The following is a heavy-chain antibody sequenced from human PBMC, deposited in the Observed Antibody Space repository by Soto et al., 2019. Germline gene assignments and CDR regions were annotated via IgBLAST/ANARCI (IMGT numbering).Heavy chain of an antibody. CDR1: GFTFSDYY. CDR3: AIADKVWADGDWFDP. D-gene: IGHD3-10*01. Sequence: QVQLVESGGGLVKPGGSLRLSCAASGFTFSDYYMSWIRQAPGKGLEWVSYISSSGDTIHYAESVKGRFTVSRDNAKHSLYLQMNSLRADDTAVYYCAIADKVWADGDWFDPWGQGTLVTVSS. J-gene: IGHJ5*02. CDR2: ISSSGDTI. V-gene: IGHV3-11*01.